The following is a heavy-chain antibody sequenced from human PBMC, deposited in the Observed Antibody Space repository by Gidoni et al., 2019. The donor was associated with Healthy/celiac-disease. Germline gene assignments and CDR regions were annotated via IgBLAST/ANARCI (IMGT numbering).Heavy chain of an antibody. CDR3: ARDREGTTSYYYYMDV. Sequence: QVQLQESGPGLVKPSETLSLTCTVSGGSISSYYWSWIRQPAGKGLEWSGRIYTSGSTNYNPSLKSRVTMSVDTSKNQFSLKLSSVTAADTAVYYCARDREGTTSYYYYMDVWGKGTTVTVSS. J-gene: IGHJ6*03. CDR2: IYTSGST. CDR1: GGSISSYY. D-gene: IGHD4-17*01. V-gene: IGHV4-4*07.